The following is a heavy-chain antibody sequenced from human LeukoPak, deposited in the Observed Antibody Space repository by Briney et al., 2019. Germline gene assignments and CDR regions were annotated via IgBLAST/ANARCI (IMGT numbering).Heavy chain of an antibody. V-gene: IGHV3-30*04. D-gene: IGHD3-22*01. CDR2: ISLDAENK. CDR1: RFTFSDCA. Sequence: GTSLTLSCAVSRFTFSDCAMNWVRHAADGGLEWVAVISLDAENKYYGDSVKGRLTISRQTSRHTLYLQINKQRSEYTAVYYCVKGPHRDTSDYYCAFDYWGQGTLVTVSS. CDR3: VKGPHRDTSDYYCAFDY. J-gene: IGHJ4*02.